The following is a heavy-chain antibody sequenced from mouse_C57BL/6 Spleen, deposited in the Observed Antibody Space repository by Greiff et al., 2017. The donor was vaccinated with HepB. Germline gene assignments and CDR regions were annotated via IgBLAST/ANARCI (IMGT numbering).Heavy chain of an antibody. V-gene: IGHV1-82*01. CDR1: GYAFSSSW. Sequence: VQLQQSGPELVKPGASVKISCKASGYAFSSSWMNWVKQRPGKGLEWIGRIYPGDGDTNYNGKFKGKATLTVDKSSSTAYMQLSSLTSEDSAVYFCARQGNFDYWGQGTTLTVSS. CDR2: IYPGDGDT. J-gene: IGHJ2*01. CDR3: ARQGNFDY.